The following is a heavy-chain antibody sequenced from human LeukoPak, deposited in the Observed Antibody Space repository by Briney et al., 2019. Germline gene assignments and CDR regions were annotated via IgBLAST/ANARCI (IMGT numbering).Heavy chain of an antibody. D-gene: IGHD3-9*01. Sequence: SETLSLTCAGSGGSFSGYYCSWIRQPPGKGLEWIGEINHSGSTNYNPSLKSRVTISVDTAKNQFSLKLSSVTGADSAVYYCARDTSDSFDLWGGGTLVRVSS. CDR2: INHSGST. V-gene: IGHV4-34*01. J-gene: IGHJ2*01. CDR1: GGSFSGYY. CDR3: ARDTSDSFDL.